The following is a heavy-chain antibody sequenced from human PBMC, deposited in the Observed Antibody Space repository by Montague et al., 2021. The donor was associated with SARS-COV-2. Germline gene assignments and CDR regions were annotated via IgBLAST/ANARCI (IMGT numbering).Heavy chain of an antibody. CDR2: IYHNTGNT. CDR1: GGSISDYY. CDR3: ARGTGYDYYFDC. Sequence: SETLSLTCSVSGGSISDYYWNWIRQPPGKGLEWIGYIYHNTGNTXXNPSLQSRVTISLDTSKNQFSLNLRSVTAADTALYFCARGTGYDYYFDCWGLGTLVAVSS. V-gene: IGHV4-59*01. J-gene: IGHJ4*02. D-gene: IGHD5-12*01.